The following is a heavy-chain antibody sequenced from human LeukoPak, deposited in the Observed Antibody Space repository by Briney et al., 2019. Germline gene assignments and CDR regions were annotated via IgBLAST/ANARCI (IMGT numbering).Heavy chain of an antibody. CDR2: IIPIFGTA. D-gene: IGHD3-3*01. CDR3: AYLGVIISGSLYI. V-gene: IGHV1-69*13. J-gene: IGHJ3*02. CDR1: GGTFSSYA. Sequence: ASVKVSCKASGGTFSSYAISWVRQAPGQGLEWMGGIIPIFGTANYAQKFQGRVTITADESTSTAYMALSSLRSEGTAVYYCAYLGVIISGSLYIWGQETMVSVFS.